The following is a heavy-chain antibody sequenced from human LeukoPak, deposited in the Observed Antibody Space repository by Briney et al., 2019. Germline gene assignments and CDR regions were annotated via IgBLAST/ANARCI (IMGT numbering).Heavy chain of an antibody. CDR1: GFTFIDAL. CDR2: IKSKAGGGTP. Sequence: GGSLRLSCAASGFTFIDALMSWVRQAPGKGLEWVGRIKSKAGGGTPDYAAPVKGRFTISRDDSQNTLYVQMDSLTTDDTAVYCCATIRDSSSWAFDYWGQGTLVTVSS. CDR3: ATIRDSSSWAFDY. V-gene: IGHV3-15*01. J-gene: IGHJ4*02. D-gene: IGHD6-13*01.